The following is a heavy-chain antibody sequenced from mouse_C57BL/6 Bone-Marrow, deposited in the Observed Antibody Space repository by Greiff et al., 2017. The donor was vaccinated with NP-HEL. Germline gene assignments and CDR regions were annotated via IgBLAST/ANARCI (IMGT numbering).Heavy chain of an antibody. CDR1: GYTFTSYG. V-gene: IGHV1-81*01. J-gene: IGHJ1*03. CDR2: IYPRSGNT. Sequence: QVQLQQSGAELARPGASVKLSCKASGYTFTSYGISWVKQRTGQGLEWIGEIYPRSGNTYYNEKFKGKATLTADKSSSTAYMELRSLTSEDSAVYFSALIYYYGSREFYWYFDVWGTGTTVTVSS. CDR3: ALIYYYGSREFYWYFDV. D-gene: IGHD1-1*01.